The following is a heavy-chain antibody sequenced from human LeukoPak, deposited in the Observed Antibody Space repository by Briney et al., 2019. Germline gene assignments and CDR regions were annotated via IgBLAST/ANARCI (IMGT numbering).Heavy chain of an antibody. J-gene: IGHJ4*02. CDR1: GYTFTGYY. V-gene: IGHV1-2*02. D-gene: IGHD6-19*01. Sequence: ASVKVSCKASGYTFTGYYMHWVRQAPGQGLEWMGWINPNSGGTNYAQKLQGRVTMTTDTSTSTAYMELRSLRSDDTAVYYCARGTNRQKQWLWNPFDYWGQGTLVTVSS. CDR3: ARGTNRQKQWLWNPFDY. CDR2: INPNSGGT.